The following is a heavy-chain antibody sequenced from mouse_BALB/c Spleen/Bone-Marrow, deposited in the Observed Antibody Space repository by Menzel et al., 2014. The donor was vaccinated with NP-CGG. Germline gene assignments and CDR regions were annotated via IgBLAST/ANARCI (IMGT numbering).Heavy chain of an antibody. CDR3: TRSRRAMDH. D-gene: IGHD2-12*01. Sequence: VQVVESGAELVKPGASVKLSCKASGYTFTSYYMCWVKQRPGQGLEWNGEINPSNGGTNFNEKFKSKATLTVDKSSSTAYMSLSSLTSEDSAVYYCTRSRRAMDHWGQGTSVTVSS. V-gene: IGHV1S81*02. J-gene: IGHJ4*01. CDR2: INPSNGGT. CDR1: GYTFTSYY.